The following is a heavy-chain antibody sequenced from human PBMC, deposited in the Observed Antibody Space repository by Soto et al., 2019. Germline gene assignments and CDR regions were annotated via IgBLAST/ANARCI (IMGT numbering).Heavy chain of an antibody. CDR1: GFTFGNYW. J-gene: IGHJ4*02. Sequence: EVQLVESGGGLVQPGGSLRLSCEASGFTFGNYWMNWVRQTPGKGLEWVANIKPDGGEQYYVDSVKGRFTISRDNAKDSLDLQMSSLRGDDTAVYYCARGHSNSCEYWGQGTLVTVSS. CDR3: ARGHSNSCEY. D-gene: IGHD5-18*01. CDR2: IKPDGGEQ. V-gene: IGHV3-7*04.